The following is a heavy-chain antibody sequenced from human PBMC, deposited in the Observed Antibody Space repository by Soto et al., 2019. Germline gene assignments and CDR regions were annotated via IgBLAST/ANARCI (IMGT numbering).Heavy chain of an antibody. CDR1: GLIVSNNY. CDR3: ARWTAIAAAGLDI. Sequence: GGSLRLSCAASGLIVSNNYMSWVRQAPGKGLEWVSVIYSGGTTYYPDSVKGRFTISRDTSKNTLYLQMNSLRAEDTAVYYCARWTAIAAAGLDIWGQGTMVTVSS. V-gene: IGHV3-53*01. CDR2: IYSGGTT. J-gene: IGHJ3*02. D-gene: IGHD6-13*01.